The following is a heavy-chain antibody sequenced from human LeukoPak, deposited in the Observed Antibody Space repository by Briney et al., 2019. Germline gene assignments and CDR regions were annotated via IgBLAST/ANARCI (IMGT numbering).Heavy chain of an antibody. CDR3: ARILYYYASGGYLPDY. V-gene: IGHV1-2*02. CDR1: GYTFTGYY. J-gene: IGHJ4*02. Sequence: ASVKVSCKASGYTFTGYYMHWVRQAPGQGLEWMGWINPNSGGTNYAQKFQGRVTMTRDTSISTAYMELSRLRSDDTAVYYCARILYYYASGGYLPDYWGQGTLVTVSS. D-gene: IGHD3-10*01. CDR2: INPNSGGT.